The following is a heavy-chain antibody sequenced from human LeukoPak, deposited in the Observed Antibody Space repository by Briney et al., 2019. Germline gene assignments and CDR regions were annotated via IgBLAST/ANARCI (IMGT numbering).Heavy chain of an antibody. CDR1: GGSISSYY. Sequence: SETLSLTCTVSGGSISSYYWSWIRQPAGKGLEWIGYIYYSGNTNYNPSLKSRVTISVDTSKNQFSLRLTSVTAADTAVYYCARSFAYYYYDNSGTWDAFDIWGQGTMVTVSS. J-gene: IGHJ3*02. CDR2: IYYSGNT. CDR3: ARSFAYYYYDNSGTWDAFDI. D-gene: IGHD3-22*01. V-gene: IGHV4-59*01.